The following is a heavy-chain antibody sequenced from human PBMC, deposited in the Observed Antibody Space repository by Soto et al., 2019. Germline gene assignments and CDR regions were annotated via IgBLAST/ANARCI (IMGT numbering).Heavy chain of an antibody. CDR3: ARSLTTVVTMDV. J-gene: IGHJ6*02. Sequence: QLQLQESGPGLVKPSETLSLTCTVSSGAISSSSYYWGWIRQPPGKGLEWIGSIYYSGSTYYNPSLKSRVTISVDTSKNQFSLKLSSVTAADTAVYYCARSLTTVVTMDVWGQGTTVTVSS. CDR1: SGAISSSSYY. CDR2: IYYSGST. D-gene: IGHD4-17*01. V-gene: IGHV4-39*01.